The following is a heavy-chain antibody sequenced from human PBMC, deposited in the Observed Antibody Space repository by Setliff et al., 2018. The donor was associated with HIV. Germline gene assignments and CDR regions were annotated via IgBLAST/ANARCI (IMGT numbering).Heavy chain of an antibody. CDR2: ISGSGGSI. CDR3: ARSRAAGFDY. V-gene: IGHV3-23*01. J-gene: IGHJ4*02. Sequence: GGSLRLSCAASGFTFSSYAMSWVRQAPGKGLEWVSAISGSGGSIYYADSVKGRFTISRDNAKNSLYLQMNSLRAEDTAVYYCARSRAAGFDYWGQGTLVTVSS. CDR1: GFTFSSYA. D-gene: IGHD6-13*01.